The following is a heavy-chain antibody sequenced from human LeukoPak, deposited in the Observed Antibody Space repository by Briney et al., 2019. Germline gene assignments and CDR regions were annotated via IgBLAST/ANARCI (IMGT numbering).Heavy chain of an antibody. V-gene: IGHV3-30*02. J-gene: IGHJ4*02. CDR1: GFTFSSYG. CDR3: AKDAAITMVRGVYFDY. CDR2: IRYDGSNK. D-gene: IGHD3-10*01. Sequence: PGGSLRLSCAASGFTFSSYGMHWVRQAPGKGLEWVAFIRYDGSNKYYADSVEGRFTISRDNSKNTLYLQMNSLRAEDTAVYYCAKDAAITMVRGVYFDYWGQGTLVIVSS.